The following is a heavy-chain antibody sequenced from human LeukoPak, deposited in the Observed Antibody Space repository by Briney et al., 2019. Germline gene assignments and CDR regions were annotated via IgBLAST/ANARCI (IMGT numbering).Heavy chain of an antibody. V-gene: IGHV3-21*01. D-gene: IGHD4/OR15-4a*01. CDR1: GFTFSSYS. Sequence: GGSLRLSCAASGFTFSSYSMNWVRQAPGKGLEWVSSISSSSSYIYYADSVKGRFTISRDNAKNSLYLQMNSLRAEDTAVYYCASKAGAFRDNWFDPWGQGTLVTVSS. CDR3: ASKAGAFRDNWFDP. CDR2: ISSSSSYI. J-gene: IGHJ5*02.